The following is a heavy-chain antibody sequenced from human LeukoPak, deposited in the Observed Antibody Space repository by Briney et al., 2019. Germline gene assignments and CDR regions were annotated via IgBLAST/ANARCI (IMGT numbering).Heavy chain of an antibody. V-gene: IGHV4-31*03. Sequence: SETLSLTCTVSGGSISSGGYYWSWIRQHPGKGLEWIGYIYYSGSTYYNPSLKSRVTISVDTSKNQFSLKLSSVTAADTAVYYCARIRLRNWYFDLWGRGTLVTVSS. CDR3: ARIRLRNWYFDL. D-gene: IGHD4-17*01. J-gene: IGHJ2*01. CDR1: GGSISSGGYY. CDR2: IYYSGST.